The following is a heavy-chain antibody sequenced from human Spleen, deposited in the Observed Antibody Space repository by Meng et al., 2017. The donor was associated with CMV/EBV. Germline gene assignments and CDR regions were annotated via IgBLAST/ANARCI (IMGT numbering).Heavy chain of an antibody. CDR2: ISYDGSNK. J-gene: IGHJ4*02. CDR3: AKGYCSSTSCPNGN. Sequence: GESLKISCAASGFTFSNYAMHWVRQAPGKGLEWVAVISYDGSNKYYADSVKGRFTIARDDSKNTLYLQMNSLRAEDTAVYYCAKGYCSSTSCPNGNWCQGTLVTVSS. D-gene: IGHD2-2*01. CDR1: GFTFSNYA. V-gene: IGHV3-30-3*01.